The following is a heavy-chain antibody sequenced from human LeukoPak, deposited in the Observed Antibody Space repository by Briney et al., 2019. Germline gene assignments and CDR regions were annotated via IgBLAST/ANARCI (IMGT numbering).Heavy chain of an antibody. V-gene: IGHV1-18*01. D-gene: IGHD3-3*01. J-gene: IGHJ5*02. CDR3: ARIGVLFGVVIPNCFDP. Sequence: ASVKVSCKASGYTFTSYGISWVRQAPGQGLEWMGWISAYNGNTNYAQKLQGRVTMTTDTSTSTAYMELRSLRSGDTAVYYCARIGVLFGVVIPNCFDPWGQGTLVTVSS. CDR2: ISAYNGNT. CDR1: GYTFTSYG.